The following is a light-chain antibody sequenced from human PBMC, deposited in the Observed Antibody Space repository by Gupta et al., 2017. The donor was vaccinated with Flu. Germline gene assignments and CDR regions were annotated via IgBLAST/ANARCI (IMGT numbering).Light chain of an antibody. CDR3: QQDDNLPYT. Sequence: PSSLSASVGDRITITCQASQEISNYLSWYQHKPGEAPELLIYDAFSLEIGVPSRFSGSGSGTDFTLTISSLQPEDFATYYCQQDDNLPYTFGQGTKLEI. CDR2: DAF. J-gene: IGKJ2*01. V-gene: IGKV1-33*01. CDR1: QEISNY.